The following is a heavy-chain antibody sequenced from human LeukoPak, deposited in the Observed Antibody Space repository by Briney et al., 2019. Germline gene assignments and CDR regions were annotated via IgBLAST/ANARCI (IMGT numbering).Heavy chain of an antibody. CDR1: GFTFSNYW. J-gene: IGHJ4*02. CDR2: IKTDGSAT. Sequence: GGSLRLSCAASGFTFSNYWMHWIRQVPGKGLVWVSHIKTDGSATNYADSVKGRFTISRDNARNTLYLQMNSLRAEDTAVYYCVSGSLQSGYNFDYWGQGALVSVSS. D-gene: IGHD3-3*01. V-gene: IGHV3-74*01. CDR3: VSGSLQSGYNFDY.